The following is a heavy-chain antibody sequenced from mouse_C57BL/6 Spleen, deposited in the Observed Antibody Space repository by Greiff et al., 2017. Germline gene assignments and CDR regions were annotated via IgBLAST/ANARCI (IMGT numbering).Heavy chain of an antibody. CDR2: INSSSGYT. Sequence: QVQLQQSGAELAKPGASVKLSCKASGYTFTSYWMHWVKQRPGQGLEWIGYINSSSGYTKYNQKFKDKATLTADKSTSTAYMQLSDLAYGDSAVYYCARERGCLCVFFNYWGQGTTLTVSS. V-gene: IGHV1-7*01. CDR1: GYTFTSYW. CDR3: ARERGCLCVFFNY. J-gene: IGHJ2*01.